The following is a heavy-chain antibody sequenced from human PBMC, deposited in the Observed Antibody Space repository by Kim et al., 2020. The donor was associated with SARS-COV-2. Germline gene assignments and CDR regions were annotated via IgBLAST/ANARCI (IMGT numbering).Heavy chain of an antibody. V-gene: IGHV3-30*18. CDR3: AKDLHYYDSSGYYEDY. J-gene: IGHJ4*01. CDR2: IAYDGSNK. D-gene: IGHD3-22*01. Sequence: GGSLRLSCAASGFTFSSYGMHWVRQAPGKGLEWVAVIAYDGSNKYYADSVKGRFTISRDNSKNTLYLQMNSLRAEDTAVYYCAKDLHYYDSSGYYEDYWG. CDR1: GFTFSSYG.